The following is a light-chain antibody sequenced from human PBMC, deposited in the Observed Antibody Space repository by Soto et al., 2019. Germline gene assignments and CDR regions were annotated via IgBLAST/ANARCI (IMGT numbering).Light chain of an antibody. CDR2: GAS. CDR3: QQYNNWEGST. V-gene: IGKV3-15*01. J-gene: IGKJ3*01. Sequence: EIVMTQSPATLSVSPGERATLSCRASQSVSSNLAWYQQKPGQAPRLLIYGASTRATGIPARFSGSGSGTEFTLTISSLQSEDFSVYYCQQYNNWEGSTFGPGTKVDIK. CDR1: QSVSSN.